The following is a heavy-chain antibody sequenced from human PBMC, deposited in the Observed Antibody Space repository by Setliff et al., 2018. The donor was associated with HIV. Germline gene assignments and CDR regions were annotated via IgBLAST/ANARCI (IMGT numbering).Heavy chain of an antibody. J-gene: IGHJ6*03. D-gene: IGHD2-15*01. CDR3: ATDSETDRWYYYYYSMDV. CDR1: GFTFSSYG. V-gene: IGHV3-30*02. Sequence: PGGSLRLSCAASGFTFSSYGMHWVRQAPGKGLEWVAFIRYDGSNKYYADSVKGRFTISRDNSKNTLYLQMNSLVAEDTAVYYCATDSETDRWYYYYYSMDVWGKGTTVTVSS. CDR2: IRYDGSNK.